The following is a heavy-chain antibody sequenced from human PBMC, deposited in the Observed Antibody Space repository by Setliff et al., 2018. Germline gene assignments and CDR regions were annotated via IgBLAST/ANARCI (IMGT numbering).Heavy chain of an antibody. V-gene: IGHV4-4*09. CDR3: ARALASGSYYGQSSYYMDV. J-gene: IGHJ6*03. CDR1: GDSMNDNH. CDR2: IYTSEST. D-gene: IGHD3-10*01. Sequence: PSETLSLTCNVSGDSMNDNHWTWIRQPPGKGLEWIGYIYTSESTKYNPSLKSRVTISLDTSKRQFSLKLTSVTAADTAVYYCARALASGSYYGQSSYYMDVWGKGTTVTVSS.